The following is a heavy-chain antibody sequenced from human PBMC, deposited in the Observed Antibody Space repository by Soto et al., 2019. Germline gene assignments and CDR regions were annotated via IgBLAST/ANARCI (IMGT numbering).Heavy chain of an antibody. CDR2: IYRGGGT. CDR3: AREFYGYYTYGPGDY. V-gene: IGHV3-53*01. D-gene: IGHD3-22*01. Sequence: GGSLRLSCAVSRFSVSNDYMNWVRQAPGKGLEWVSVIYRGGGTHYADSVRGRFTISRDDSQNTLYLQMNSLRVDDTAVYYCAREFYGYYTYGPGDYWGQGTLVTVSS. J-gene: IGHJ4*02. CDR1: RFSVSNDY.